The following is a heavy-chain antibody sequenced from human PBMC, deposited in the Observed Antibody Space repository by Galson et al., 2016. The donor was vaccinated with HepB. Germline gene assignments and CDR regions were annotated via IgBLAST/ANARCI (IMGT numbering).Heavy chain of an antibody. D-gene: IGHD1-26*01. CDR1: GFTFSSYS. CDR3: ARAPKWEPDAGDAFDI. J-gene: IGHJ3*02. V-gene: IGHV3-21*01. Sequence: SLRLSCAASGFTFSSYSMNWVRQAPGKGLEWVSSISSSSSYIYYADPVKGRFTISRDNAKNSLYLQMNSLRAEDTAVYYCARAPKWEPDAGDAFDIWGQGTMVTVSS. CDR2: ISSSSSYI.